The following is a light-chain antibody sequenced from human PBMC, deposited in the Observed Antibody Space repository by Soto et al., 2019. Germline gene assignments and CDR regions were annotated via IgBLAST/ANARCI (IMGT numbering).Light chain of an antibody. J-gene: IGLJ3*02. CDR3: CSYAGIITWV. CDR1: SNDIGGHNH. CDR2: EVT. V-gene: IGLV2-23*02. Sequence: QSALTQPASVSGSPGQSITISCTGTSNDIGGHNHVSWYQQHPGNSPKLIIYEVTERPSGVSNRFSASKSGTTASLTISGLRAEDEADYYCCSYAGIITWVCGGGTKLTVL.